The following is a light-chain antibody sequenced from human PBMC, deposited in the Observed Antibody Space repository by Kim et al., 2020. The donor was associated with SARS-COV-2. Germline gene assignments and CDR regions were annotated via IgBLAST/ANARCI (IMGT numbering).Light chain of an antibody. CDR1: SGHSSYA. V-gene: IGLV4-69*01. CDR3: QTWGTDIHVV. J-gene: IGLJ2*01. Sequence: VKLTCTLSSGHSSYAIAGHQQQPEKGPRYLMKLNSDGSHSKGDGIPDRFSGSSSGAERYLTISSLQSEDEADYYCQTWGTDIHVVFGGGTQLTVL. CDR2: LNSDGSH.